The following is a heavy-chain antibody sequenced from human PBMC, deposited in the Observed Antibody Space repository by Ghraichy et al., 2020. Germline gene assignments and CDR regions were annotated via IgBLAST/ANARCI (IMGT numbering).Heavy chain of an antibody. J-gene: IGHJ6*02. CDR3: AETPYDSSGFSYYYGMDV. CDR2: INHSGST. D-gene: IGHD3-22*01. CDR1: GGSFSGYY. V-gene: IGHV4-34*01. Sequence: SETLSLTCAVYGGSFSGYYWSWIRQPPGKGLEWIGEINHSGSTNYNPSLKSRVTISVDTSKNQFSLKLSSVTAADTAVYYCAETPYDSSGFSYYYGMDVWGQGTAVTVSS.